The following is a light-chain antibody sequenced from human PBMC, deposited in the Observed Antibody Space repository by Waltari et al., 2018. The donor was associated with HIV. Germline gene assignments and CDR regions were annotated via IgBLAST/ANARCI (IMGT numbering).Light chain of an antibody. CDR1: TRAVATCDG. J-gene: IGLJ2*01. CDR2: EVS. V-gene: IGLV2-23*02. CDR3: CSYGSNVI. Sequence: QSALTHPASVTGSPGQSITIPCTCPTRAVATCDGASWYQQHPGKAPKLMIYEVSKLPSGVSDRFSGSKSGDTASLTISGLQGEDEADYYCCSYGSNVICGGGTKLTVL.